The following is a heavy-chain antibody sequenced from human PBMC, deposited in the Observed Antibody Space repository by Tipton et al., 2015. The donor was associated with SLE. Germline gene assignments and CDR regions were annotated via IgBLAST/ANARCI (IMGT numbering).Heavy chain of an antibody. CDR1: AFTFTDAW. CDR2: IKSKIDGGTT. J-gene: IGHJ4*02. Sequence: SLRLSCAASAFTFTDAWMTWVRQAPGKGLECVGRIKSKIDGGTTDYAAPVEGRFIISRDDSKDILYLQVNSLKTEDTAVYYCTGITSRVELWGRGTLVTVSS. CDR3: TGITSRVEL. D-gene: IGHD1-7*01. V-gene: IGHV3-15*01.